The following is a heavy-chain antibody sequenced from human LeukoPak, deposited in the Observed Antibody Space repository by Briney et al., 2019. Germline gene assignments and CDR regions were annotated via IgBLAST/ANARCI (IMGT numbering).Heavy chain of an antibody. CDR3: AGSNGWYAFEV. Sequence: ASVKVSCKASGDTFTSYSIIWVRRAPGQGLEWMGWISAYNGKTNYPQKVQGRVTISTDTSTSTAYMELRSLRSDDTAVYYCAGSNGWYAFEVWGQGTMVTVYS. CDR1: GDTFTSYS. J-gene: IGHJ3*01. V-gene: IGHV1-18*01. D-gene: IGHD6-19*01. CDR2: ISAYNGKT.